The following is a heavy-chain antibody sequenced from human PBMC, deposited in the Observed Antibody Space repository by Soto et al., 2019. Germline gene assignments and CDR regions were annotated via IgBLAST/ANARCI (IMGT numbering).Heavy chain of an antibody. V-gene: IGHV3-21*01. Sequence: GGSLRLSCAASGFTFSSYSMNRVRQAPGKGLEWVSSISSSSYIYYADSVKGRFTISRDNAKNSLYLQMNSLRAEDTAVYYCASDSSSWYDGFDLWGQGTMVTVSS. CDR2: ISSSSYI. CDR3: ASDSSSWYDGFDL. D-gene: IGHD6-13*01. J-gene: IGHJ3*01. CDR1: GFTFSSYS.